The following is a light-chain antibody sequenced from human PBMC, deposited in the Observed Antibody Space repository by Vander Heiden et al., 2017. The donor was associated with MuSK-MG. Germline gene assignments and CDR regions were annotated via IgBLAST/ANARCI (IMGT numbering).Light chain of an antibody. CDR2: YDS. V-gene: IGLV3-21*04. CDR1: NIGSKS. Sequence: SYVLTQPPSVSVAPGKTARITCGGNNIGSKSVHGYQQKPGQAPVLVIYYDSDRPSGIPERFSGSNSGNTATLTISRVEAGDEADYYCQVWDSSSDHLVVFGGGTKLTVL. J-gene: IGLJ2*01. CDR3: QVWDSSSDHLVV.